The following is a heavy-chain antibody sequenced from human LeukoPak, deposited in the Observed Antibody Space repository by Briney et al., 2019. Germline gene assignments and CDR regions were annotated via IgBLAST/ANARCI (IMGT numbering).Heavy chain of an antibody. Sequence: PGGSLRLSCAASVFTFTKYWMTWVRQAPGKGLEWVANIKQDGSEKLYVDSVKRRFTISRDNAKNSLDLQINSLGAEDTAVYYCARGLDCRSTSCYLDNWGQGTLVTVSS. CDR3: ARGLDCRSTSCYLDN. D-gene: IGHD2-2*01. V-gene: IGHV3-7*01. CDR2: IKQDGSEK. J-gene: IGHJ4*02. CDR1: VFTFTKYW.